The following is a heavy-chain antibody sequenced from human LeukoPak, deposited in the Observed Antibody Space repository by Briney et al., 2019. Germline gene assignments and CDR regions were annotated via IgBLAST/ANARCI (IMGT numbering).Heavy chain of an antibody. V-gene: IGHV3-33*01. D-gene: IGHD3-22*01. J-gene: IGHJ4*02. CDR3: ARDGYYSGGNY. Sequence: GSLRLSCAASGFTFSSYGMHWVRQAPGKGLEWVAVIWYDGSNKYYADSVKGRFTISRDNSKNTLYLQMNSLRAEDTAVYYCARDGYYSGGNYWGQGTLVTVSS. CDR1: GFTFSSYG. CDR2: IWYDGSNK.